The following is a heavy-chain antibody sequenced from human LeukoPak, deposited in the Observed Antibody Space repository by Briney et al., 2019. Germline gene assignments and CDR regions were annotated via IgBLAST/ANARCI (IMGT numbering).Heavy chain of an antibody. CDR1: GLTFSHYW. D-gene: IGHD6-6*01. CDR2: INQDGSEK. Sequence: PGGSLRLSCAASGLTFSHYWMSWVRQAPGKGLEWVANINQDGSEKFYVDSVKGRFTISRDNAKNSLYLQMNNLRAEDTAMYYCARDQRVTGRPDIDYWGQGTLVIVSS. J-gene: IGHJ4*02. V-gene: IGHV3-7*01. CDR3: ARDQRVTGRPDIDY.